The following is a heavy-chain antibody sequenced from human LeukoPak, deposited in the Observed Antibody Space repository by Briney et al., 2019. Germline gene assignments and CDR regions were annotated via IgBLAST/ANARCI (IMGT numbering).Heavy chain of an antibody. D-gene: IGHD2-15*01. CDR2: INHSGST. V-gene: IGHV4-34*01. J-gene: IGHJ4*02. CDR1: GGSFSGYY. Sequence: SETLSLTCAVYGGSFSGYYWSWIRHPPGKGLEWIGEINHSGSTNYNPSLKSRVTISVDTSKNQFSLKLSSVTAADTAVYYCARGRGYCSGGSCYYYFDYWGQGTLVTVSS. CDR3: ARGRGYCSGGSCYYYFDY.